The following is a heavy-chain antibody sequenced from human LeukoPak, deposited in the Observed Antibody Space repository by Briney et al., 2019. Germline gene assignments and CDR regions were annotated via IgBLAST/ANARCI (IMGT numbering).Heavy chain of an antibody. J-gene: IGHJ4*02. CDR2: ISSSSSYI. CDR1: GFTFSSYS. CDR3: ARDRNYYDSRNFDY. Sequence: GGSLRLSCAASGFTFSSYSMNWVRQAPGKGLEWVPSISSSSSYIYYADSVKGRFTISRDNAKNSLYLQMNSLRAEDTAVYYCARDRNYYDSRNFDYWGQGTLVTVSS. D-gene: IGHD3-22*01. V-gene: IGHV3-21*01.